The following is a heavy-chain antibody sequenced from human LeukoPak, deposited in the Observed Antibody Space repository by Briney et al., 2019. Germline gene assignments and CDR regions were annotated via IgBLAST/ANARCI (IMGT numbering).Heavy chain of an antibody. J-gene: IGHJ6*03. D-gene: IGHD2-15*01. V-gene: IGHV3-23*01. CDR2: ISGVGDST. CDR3: AKRADGCSGVSCYYYYMDV. CDR1: GFTFSNYA. Sequence: GGSLRLSCAASGFTFSNYAMNWVRQSPGKGVEWLSTISGVGDSTYYAESVKGRFTMSRDNSKNTVYLQMNSLRVEDTAIYYCAKRADGCSGVSCYYYYMDVWGKGTTVTVSS.